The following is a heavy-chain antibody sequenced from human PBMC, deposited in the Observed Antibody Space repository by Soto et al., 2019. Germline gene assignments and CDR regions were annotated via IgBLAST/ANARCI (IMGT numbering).Heavy chain of an antibody. CDR3: ARDVSPGSSSLYLDAFDI. D-gene: IGHD6-13*01. V-gene: IGHV3-7*01. CDR1: GFTFGSYW. J-gene: IGHJ3*02. Sequence: EVQLVESGGTLVQPGGSLRLSCEGSGFTFGSYWMTWVRQAPGKGQEWVANIKRDGSNKSYLDSVRGRFTISIDNAKNSLDLQISSLRAEDTALYYCARDVSPGSSSLYLDAFDIWGQGTMVTVSS. CDR2: IKRDGSNK.